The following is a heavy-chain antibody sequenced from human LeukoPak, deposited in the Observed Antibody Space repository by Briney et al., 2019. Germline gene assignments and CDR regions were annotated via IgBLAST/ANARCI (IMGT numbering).Heavy chain of an antibody. CDR3: ARYRIAARPYFDY. Sequence: SETLSLTCAVYGGSFSGYYWSWIRQPPGKGLEWIGEINHSGSTNYNPSLKSRVTISVDTSKSQFSLKLSSVTAADTAVYYCARYRIAARPYFDYWGQGTLVTVSS. D-gene: IGHD6-6*01. CDR1: GGSFSGYY. J-gene: IGHJ4*02. CDR2: INHSGST. V-gene: IGHV4-34*01.